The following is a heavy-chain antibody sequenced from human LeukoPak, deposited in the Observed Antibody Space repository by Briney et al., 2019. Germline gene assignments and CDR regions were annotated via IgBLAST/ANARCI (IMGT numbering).Heavy chain of an antibody. V-gene: IGHV4-4*07. Sequence: PSETLSLTCTVSGGSISSYYWSWIRQPARKGLEWIGRIYTSGSTNYNPSLKSRVTMSVDTSKNQFSLKLSSVTAADTAVYYCARGDNDYGDYECFQHWGQGTLVTVSS. J-gene: IGHJ1*01. D-gene: IGHD4-17*01. CDR1: GGSISSYY. CDR2: IYTSGST. CDR3: ARGDNDYGDYECFQH.